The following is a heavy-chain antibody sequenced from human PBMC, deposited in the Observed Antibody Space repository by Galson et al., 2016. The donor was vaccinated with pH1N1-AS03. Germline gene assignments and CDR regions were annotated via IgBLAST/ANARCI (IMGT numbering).Heavy chain of an antibody. CDR2: INEDGSTT. V-gene: IGHV3-74*01. CDR1: GFTFPSSW. CDR3: VREQGGSDDY. Sequence: LSCAASGFTFPSSWMHWVRQAPGKGLVWVSHINEDGSTTRYADSVKGRFTISRDNAKNTLYLQMNSLRAEDTAVYFCVREQGGSDDYWGQGTLVTVSS. D-gene: IGHD1-26*01. J-gene: IGHJ4*02.